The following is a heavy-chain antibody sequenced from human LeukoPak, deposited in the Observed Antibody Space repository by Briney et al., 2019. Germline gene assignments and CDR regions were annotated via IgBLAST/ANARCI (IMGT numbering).Heavy chain of an antibody. CDR2: ISYDGSNK. CDR1: GFTFSSYA. CDR3: ARSASDYYDQTN. J-gene: IGHJ4*02. D-gene: IGHD3-3*01. Sequence: GGSLRLSCAASGFTFSSYAMHWVRQAPGKGLEWVAVISYDGSNKYYADSVKGRFTISRDNAKNSLYLQMNSLRDEDTAVYYCARSASDYYDQTNWGQGTLVTVSS. V-gene: IGHV3-30*04.